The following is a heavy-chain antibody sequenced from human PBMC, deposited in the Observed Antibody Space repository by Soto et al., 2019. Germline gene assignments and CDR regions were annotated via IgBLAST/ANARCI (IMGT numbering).Heavy chain of an antibody. CDR1: GFDASVNY. CDR2: INSGGNT. Sequence: EVQLVESGGTLVQPGGSLRLSCAASGFDASVNYMTWVRQAPVKGLEWVSAINSGGNTFYADSVKGRFTISRDNSKNTRELQINSLGVEDTAMYSCVTETYYSGTNVCGPGTAVTVSS. CDR3: VTETYYSGTNV. V-gene: IGHV3-66*01. J-gene: IGHJ6*02.